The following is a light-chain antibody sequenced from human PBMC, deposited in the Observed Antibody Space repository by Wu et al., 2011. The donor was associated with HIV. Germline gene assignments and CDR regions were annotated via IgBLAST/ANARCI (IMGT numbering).Light chain of an antibody. Sequence: EIVMTQSPATLSVSPGERATLSCRASQSVRNNLAWYQQKPGLAPSLLIYGASTRATGIPARFSGSGSGTDFTLTISRLDPEDFAVYYCQHYGNSPYTFGQGTKLEIK. V-gene: IGKV3D-15*02. CDR1: QSVRNN. CDR3: QHYGNSPYT. CDR2: GAS. J-gene: IGKJ2*01.